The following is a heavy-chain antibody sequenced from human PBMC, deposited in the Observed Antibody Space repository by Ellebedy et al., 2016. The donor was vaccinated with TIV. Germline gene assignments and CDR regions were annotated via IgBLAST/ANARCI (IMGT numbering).Heavy chain of an antibody. D-gene: IGHD6-19*01. CDR2: IKQDGSEK. Sequence: GGSLRLSCAASGFTFSNYWMTWVRQAPGKGLEWVANIKQDGSEKYYVDSVEGRFSISRDNTRKSLYLQMNSLTDEDTAVYYCARDQWLGRAYYFDYWGQGTLVTLSS. J-gene: IGHJ4*01. V-gene: IGHV3-7*01. CDR1: GFTFSNYW. CDR3: ARDQWLGRAYYFDY.